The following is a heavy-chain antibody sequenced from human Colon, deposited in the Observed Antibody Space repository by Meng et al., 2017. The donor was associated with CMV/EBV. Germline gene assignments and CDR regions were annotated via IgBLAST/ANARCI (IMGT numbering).Heavy chain of an antibody. CDR2: INPKSGGK. J-gene: IGHJ4*02. D-gene: IGHD6-19*01. CDR1: GYTFTAYY. Sequence: ASVKSCKTSGYTFTAYYIHWVRQAPGQGREWMGWINPKSGGKNFAQKFQGRVAMTTDTSISTAYLEVTSLTSDDTAVYYCARGRIGVTGPSPGPDSWGQGALVTVSS. V-gene: IGHV1-2*02. CDR3: ARGRIGVTGPSPGPDS.